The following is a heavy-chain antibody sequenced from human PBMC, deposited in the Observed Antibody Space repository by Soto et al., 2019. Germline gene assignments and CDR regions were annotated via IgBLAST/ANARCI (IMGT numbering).Heavy chain of an antibody. CDR1: GFTFSNYF. J-gene: IGHJ1*01. CDR2: IHTDGSST. Sequence: EVQLVESGGGLVQPGGSLRLSCVASGFTFSNYFMHWVRQAPGKGLVCVSGIHTDGSSTNYADSVKGRFTISRDNAKNTLYLQMNRLRVDDTAVYYCATSFVRGQGTLVTVSS. CDR3: ATSFV. V-gene: IGHV3-74*01. D-gene: IGHD2-2*01.